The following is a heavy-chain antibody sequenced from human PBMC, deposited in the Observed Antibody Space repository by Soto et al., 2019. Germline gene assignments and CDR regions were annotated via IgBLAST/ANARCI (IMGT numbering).Heavy chain of an antibody. CDR2: ISYDGRKN. J-gene: IGHJ6*02. D-gene: IGHD2-2*02. Sequence: QVQLVESGGGVVQPGRSLRLSCAASGFTFSSFAMHWARQAPGKGLEWVAFISYDGRKNSYADSLKGRFTVYRDNSKNTFYLQINSLRAEHTAEYYCARGCSSSDCYTNKYYYYGRGVFVHWSTVTLSS. V-gene: IGHV3-30*04. CDR1: GFTFSSFA. CDR3: ARGCSSSDCYTNKYYYYGRGV.